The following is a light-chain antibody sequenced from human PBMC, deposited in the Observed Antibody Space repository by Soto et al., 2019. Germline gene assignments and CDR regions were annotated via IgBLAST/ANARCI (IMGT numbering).Light chain of an antibody. CDR2: KAS. J-gene: IGKJ2*01. CDR3: QQYNSYPYT. Sequence: DIQMTQSPSTLSASLGDRVTITCRASQSINNWLAWYQQKPGKAPNLLIYKASSLQSGVPSRFSGGGSGTEFTLTISSLQPDDFTTYYCQQYNSYPYTFGQGTKLEIK. V-gene: IGKV1-5*03. CDR1: QSINNW.